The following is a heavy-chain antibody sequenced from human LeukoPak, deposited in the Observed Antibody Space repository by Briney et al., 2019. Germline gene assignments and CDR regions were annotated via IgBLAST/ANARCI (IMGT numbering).Heavy chain of an antibody. CDR2: IYHSGST. CDR1: GYSISSGYY. Sequence: SETLSLTCAVSGYSISSGYYWGWIRQPPGKGLEWIGSIYHSGSTYYNPSLKSRVTILVDTSKNQVSLKLSSVTAADTAVYYCARDAGVPAAISCWFDPWGQGTLVTVSS. J-gene: IGHJ5*02. V-gene: IGHV4-38-2*02. D-gene: IGHD2-2*01. CDR3: ARDAGVPAAISCWFDP.